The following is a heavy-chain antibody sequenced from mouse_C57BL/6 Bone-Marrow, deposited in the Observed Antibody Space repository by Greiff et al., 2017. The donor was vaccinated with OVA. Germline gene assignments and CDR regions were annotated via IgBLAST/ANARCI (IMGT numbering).Heavy chain of an antibody. CDR2: INPGGGYT. J-gene: IGHJ3*01. CDR1: GFTFTSYW. Sequence: QVQLQQSGAELAKPGASVKLSCTASGFTFTSYWMHWVKQRPGQGLEWIGYINPGGGYTKYNQKFKVKATLTTDKSSSTAYMQLSSLTYEDSAVYYCARKGFLDYWGQGTLVTVSA. CDR3: ARKGFLDY. V-gene: IGHV1-7*01.